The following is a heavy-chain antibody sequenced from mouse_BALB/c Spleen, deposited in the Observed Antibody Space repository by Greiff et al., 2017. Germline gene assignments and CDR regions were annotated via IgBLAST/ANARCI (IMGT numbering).Heavy chain of an antibody. D-gene: IGHD2-4*01. V-gene: IGHV1-7*01. CDR2: INPSTGYT. Sequence: VQLQQSGAELAKPGASVKMSCKASGYTFTSYWMHWVKQRPGQGLEWIGYINPSTGYTEYNQKFKDKATLTADKSSSTAYMQLSSLTSEDSAVYYCARWGITYAMDYWGQGTSVTVSS. J-gene: IGHJ4*01. CDR3: ARWGITYAMDY. CDR1: GYTFTSYW.